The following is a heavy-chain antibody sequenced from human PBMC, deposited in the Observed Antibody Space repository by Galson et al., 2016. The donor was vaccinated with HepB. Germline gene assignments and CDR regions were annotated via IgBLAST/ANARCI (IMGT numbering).Heavy chain of an antibody. CDR2: TYYRSKWFN. D-gene: IGHD1-14*01. CDR1: GDSVSSNSVV. CDR3: ARGLIALQRNFFDY. V-gene: IGHV6-1*01. J-gene: IGHJ4*03. Sequence: CAISGDSVSSNSVVWNWIRQSPSRGLEWLGRTYYRSKWFNEYADSVKSRITINADTSMNHFSLLLNSVTPEDTAVYYCARGLIALQRNFFDYWGQGTTVTVSS.